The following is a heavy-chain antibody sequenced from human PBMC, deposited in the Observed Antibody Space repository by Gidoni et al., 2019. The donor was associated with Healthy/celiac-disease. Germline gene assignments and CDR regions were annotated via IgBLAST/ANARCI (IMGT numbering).Heavy chain of an antibody. Sequence: QLQLQESGPGLVKPSETLSLTCTVSGGSISSSSYYWGWIRQPPGKGLEWIGSIYYSGSTLSLKSRVTISVDTSKNQFSLKLSSVTAADTAVYYCARAIVVVPAAIGSCWFDPWGQGTLVTVSS. V-gene: IGHV4-39*01. CDR3: ARAIVVVPAAIGSCWFDP. D-gene: IGHD2-2*02. CDR1: GGSISSSSYY. CDR2: IYYSGST. J-gene: IGHJ5*02.